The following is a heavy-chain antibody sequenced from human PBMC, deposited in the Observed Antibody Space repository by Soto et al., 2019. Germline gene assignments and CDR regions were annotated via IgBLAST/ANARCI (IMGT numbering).Heavy chain of an antibody. V-gene: IGHV3-21*01. D-gene: IGHD4-17*01. CDR2: ISSSSSYI. CDR1: GFTFSSYS. Sequence: EVQLVESGGGLVKPGGSLRLSCAASGFTFSSYSMNWVRQAPGKGLEWVSSISSSSSYIYYADSVKGRFTISRDNAKNSLYLQMNSLRAEDTAVYYCARDQDGDPRKLGMDVWGQGTTVTVSS. CDR3: ARDQDGDPRKLGMDV. J-gene: IGHJ6*02.